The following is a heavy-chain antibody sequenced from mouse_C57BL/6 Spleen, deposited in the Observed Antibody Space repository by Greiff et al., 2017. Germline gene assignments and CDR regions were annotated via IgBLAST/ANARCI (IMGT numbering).Heavy chain of an antibody. Sequence: VQLQQPGAELVKPGASVKLSCKASGYTFTSYWMHWVKQRPGQGLEWIGMIHPNSGSTNYNEKFKSKATLTVDKSSSTAYMQLSSLTSEDSAVYYCAREFITTVVAGDYFDYWGQGTTLTVSS. CDR1: GYTFTSYW. CDR3: AREFITTVVAGDYFDY. J-gene: IGHJ2*01. V-gene: IGHV1-64*01. D-gene: IGHD1-1*01. CDR2: IHPNSGST.